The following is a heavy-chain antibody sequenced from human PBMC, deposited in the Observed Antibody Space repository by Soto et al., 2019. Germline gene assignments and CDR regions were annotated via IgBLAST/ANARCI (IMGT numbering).Heavy chain of an antibody. CDR2: ISSSGSTI. D-gene: IGHD3-22*01. CDR3: AGGTRYYYDSSGYYPGTDYYYYGMDV. J-gene: IGHJ6*02. V-gene: IGHV3-48*03. CDR1: GFTFSSYE. Sequence: PGGSLRLSCAASGFTFSSYEMNWVRQAPGKGLEWVSYISSSGSTIYYADSVKGRFTISRDNAKNSLYLQMNSLRAEDTAVYYCAGGTRYYYDSSGYYPGTDYYYYGMDVWGQGTTVTVSS.